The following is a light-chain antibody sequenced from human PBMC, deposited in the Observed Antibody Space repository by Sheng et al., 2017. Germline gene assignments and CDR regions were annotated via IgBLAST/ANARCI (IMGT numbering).Light chain of an antibody. CDR1: KLGDKY. V-gene: IGLV3-1*01. CDR3: QAWDNHVV. CDR2: KDN. J-gene: IGLJ2*01. Sequence: YDLTQPVSVSVSPGQTAAITCSGNKLGDKYVSWYQQKPGQPPLLLLYKDNQRSSGIPERFSGSNSGNTATLTISETQSMDEAHYYCQAWDNHVVFGGGTKLAVL.